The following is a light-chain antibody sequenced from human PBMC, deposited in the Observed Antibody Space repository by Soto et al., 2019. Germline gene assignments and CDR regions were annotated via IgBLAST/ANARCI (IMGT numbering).Light chain of an antibody. J-gene: IGLJ1*01. Sequence: QSVLTQPASVSGSPGQSITISCTGTSSDVGGYNYVSWYQQHPGKAPKLMIYEVSNRPSGVSNRFSGSKSGNTASLTISGLHAEGEADYYCSSYTSRSTRVFGTGTKLTVL. CDR3: SSYTSRSTRV. V-gene: IGLV2-14*01. CDR1: SSDVGGYNY. CDR2: EVS.